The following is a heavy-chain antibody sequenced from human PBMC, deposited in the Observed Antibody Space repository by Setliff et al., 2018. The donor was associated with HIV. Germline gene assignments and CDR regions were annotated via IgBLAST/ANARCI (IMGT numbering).Heavy chain of an antibody. CDR1: GGSIRSSTYY. D-gene: IGHD2-15*01. Sequence: PSETLSLTCTVSGGSIRSSTYYWGWIRQSPGKGLEWIGTLHHSGNSYYNPSLNSRVTMSVDTSKNQFSLRVSSVTAADTAVYYCARHVAANEYCTGGSCYPDHWGQGTLVTVSS. CDR3: ARHVAANEYCTGGSCYPDH. V-gene: IGHV4-39*07. J-gene: IGHJ5*02. CDR2: LHHSGNS.